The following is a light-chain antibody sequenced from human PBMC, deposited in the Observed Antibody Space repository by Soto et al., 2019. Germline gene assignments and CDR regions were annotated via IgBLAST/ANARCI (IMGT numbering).Light chain of an antibody. CDR1: SSDVGNYNY. V-gene: IGLV2-14*03. CDR2: DVT. J-gene: IGLJ2*01. Sequence: QSALTQPASVSGSPGQSITISCTGTSSDVGNYNYVSWYQHHPGKAPKLMIYDVTNRPSGVSDRFSGSKSGNTASLTISGLKAEDEADYYCSSYTRSRTLIFGGGTKLTVL. CDR3: SSYTRSRTLI.